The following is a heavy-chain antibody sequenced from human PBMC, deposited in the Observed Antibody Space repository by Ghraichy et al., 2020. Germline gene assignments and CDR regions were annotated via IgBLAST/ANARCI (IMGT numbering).Heavy chain of an antibody. CDR1: GYTFTGYY. J-gene: IGHJ6*03. V-gene: IGHV1-2*02. CDR3: ARAPEAGTRVYMDV. Sequence: ASVKVSCKASGYTFTGYYMHWVRQAPGQGLEWMGWINPNSGGTNYAQKFQGRVTMTRDTSISTAYMELSRLRADDTAVYYCARAPEAGTRVYMDVWGKGTTVTVSS. CDR2: INPNSGGT. D-gene: IGHD6-19*01.